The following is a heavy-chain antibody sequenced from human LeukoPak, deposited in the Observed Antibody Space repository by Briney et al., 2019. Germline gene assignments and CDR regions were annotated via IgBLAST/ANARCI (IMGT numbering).Heavy chain of an antibody. CDR2: IRSKANSYAT. J-gene: IGHJ1*01. CDR3: TRHTPGAAGQH. V-gene: IGHV3-73*01. Sequence: GGSLRLSCAASGFTFSGSAMHWVRQASGKGLEWVGRIRSKANSYATAYAASVKGRITISRDDSKNTAYLQMNSLKTEDTAVYYCTRHTPGAAGQHWGQGTLVTVSS. CDR1: GFTFSGSA. D-gene: IGHD7-27*01.